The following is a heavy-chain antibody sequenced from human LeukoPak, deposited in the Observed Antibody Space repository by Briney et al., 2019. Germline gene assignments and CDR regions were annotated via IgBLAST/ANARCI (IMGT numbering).Heavy chain of an antibody. Sequence: GGSLRLSCAASGFTFSSYGMHWVRQAPGKGLEWVAVISYDGSNKYYADSVKGRFTISRDNSKNTLYLQMNSLRAEDTAAYYCAKDHPRRAFDYWGQGTLVTVSS. CDR3: AKDHPRRAFDY. CDR2: ISYDGSNK. J-gene: IGHJ4*02. V-gene: IGHV3-30*18. CDR1: GFTFSSYG.